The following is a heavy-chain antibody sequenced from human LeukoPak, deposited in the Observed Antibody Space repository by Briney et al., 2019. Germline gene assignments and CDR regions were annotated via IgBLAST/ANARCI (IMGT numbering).Heavy chain of an antibody. CDR2: IYTSGST. J-gene: IGHJ3*02. CDR1: GGSISSYY. D-gene: IGHD3-22*01. V-gene: IGHV4-4*07. Sequence: PSETLSLTCTVSGGSISSYYWSWIRQPAGKGLEWIGRIYTSGSTNYNPSLKSRVTMSVDTSKNQFSLKLSSVTAADTAVYYCVRVWNYYDSSGYYDTDAFDIWGQGTMVTVSS. CDR3: VRVWNYYDSSGYYDTDAFDI.